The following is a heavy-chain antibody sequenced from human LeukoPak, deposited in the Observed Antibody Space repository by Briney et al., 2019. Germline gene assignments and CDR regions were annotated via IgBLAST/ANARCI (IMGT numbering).Heavy chain of an antibody. Sequence: ASVEVSCKASGYTFTSYGISWVRQAPGQGLEWMGWISAYNGNTNYAQKLQGRVTMTTDTSTSTAYMELRSLRSDDTAVYYCARDGRQVGATLFDYWGQGTLVTVSS. D-gene: IGHD1-26*01. CDR3: ARDGRQVGATLFDY. J-gene: IGHJ4*02. CDR2: ISAYNGNT. CDR1: GYTFTSYG. V-gene: IGHV1-18*01.